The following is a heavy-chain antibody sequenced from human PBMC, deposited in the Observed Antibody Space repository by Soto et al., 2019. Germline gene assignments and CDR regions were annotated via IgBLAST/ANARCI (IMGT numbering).Heavy chain of an antibody. V-gene: IGHV3-23*01. Sequence: PGGSLRLSCAASGFTFTYYALSWVRQSPGKGLEWVATISGIGGSTYLADSVKGRLSISRDNSKNTVSLLMNSLRAEDTAVYFCARGSSGYISSWYYFDYWGRGTLVTAPQ. CDR2: ISGIGGST. D-gene: IGHD6-13*01. J-gene: IGHJ4*02. CDR3: ARGSSGYISSWYYFDY. CDR1: GFTFTYYA.